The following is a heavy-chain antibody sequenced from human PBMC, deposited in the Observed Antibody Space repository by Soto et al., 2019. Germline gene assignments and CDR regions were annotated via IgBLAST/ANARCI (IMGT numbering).Heavy chain of an antibody. CDR2: IYYSGST. J-gene: IGHJ5*02. V-gene: IGHV4-59*01. CDR3: ARWMAVGRWGGPENNWFDP. CDR1: GGSISSYY. Sequence: TSETLSLTCTFSGGSISSYYWIWIRQPTGKGLEWIGYIYYSGSTNYNPSLKSRVTISVDTSKNQFSLKLSSVTAADTAVYYCARWMAVGRWGGPENNWFDPWGQGTLVTVS. D-gene: IGHD7-27*01.